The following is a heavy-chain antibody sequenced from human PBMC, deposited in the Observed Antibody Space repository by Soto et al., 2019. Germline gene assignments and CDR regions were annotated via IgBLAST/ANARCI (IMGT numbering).Heavy chain of an antibody. CDR3: ARTTTYYYDSSGYYWNWFDP. CDR2: IDWDDDK. D-gene: IGHD3-22*01. CDR1: GFSLSTSRMC. V-gene: IGHV2-70*01. J-gene: IGHJ5*02. Sequence: SGPTLVNHKQTLTMTCTFSGFSLSTSRMCVSWIRQPPGKALEWLALIDWDDDKYYSTSLKTRLTISKDTSKNQVVLTMTNMDPVDTATYYCARTTTYYYDSSGYYWNWFDPWGQGTLVTVSS.